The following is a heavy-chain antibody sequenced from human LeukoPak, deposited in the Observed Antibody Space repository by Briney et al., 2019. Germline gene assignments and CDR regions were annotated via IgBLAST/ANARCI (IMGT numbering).Heavy chain of an antibody. J-gene: IGHJ4*02. D-gene: IGHD3-10*02. CDR1: GFTFSDYA. CDR2: ISSDSSYI. CDR3: ARDPNVLGITPYYFDF. Sequence: PGGSLRLSCAASGFTFSDYAMTWVRQAPGKGLEWVASISSDSSYIDYADSVKGRFTISRDNAKNSLFLKTDTLRGDDTGIYYCARDPNVLGITPYYFDFWGQGTLVTVSS. V-gene: IGHV3-21*01.